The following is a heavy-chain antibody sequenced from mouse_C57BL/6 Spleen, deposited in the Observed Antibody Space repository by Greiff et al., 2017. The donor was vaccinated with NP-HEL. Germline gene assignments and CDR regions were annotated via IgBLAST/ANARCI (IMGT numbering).Heavy chain of an antibody. CDR1: GFTFSDYG. CDR2: ISSGSSTI. V-gene: IGHV5-17*01. CDR3: ALHCYYVSFAY. J-gene: IGHJ3*01. D-gene: IGHD1-1*01. Sequence: EVKLVESGGGLVKPGGSLKLSCAASGFTFSDYGMHWVRQAPEKGLEWVAYISSGSSTIYYADTVKGRFTISRDNAKNTLFLQMTSLRSEDTAMYYCALHCYYVSFAYWGQGTLVTVSA.